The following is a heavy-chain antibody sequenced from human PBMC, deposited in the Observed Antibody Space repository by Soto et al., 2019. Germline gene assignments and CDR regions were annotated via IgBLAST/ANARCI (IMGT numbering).Heavy chain of an antibody. J-gene: IGHJ5*02. CDR3: ARVQPGAQAWFGP. CDR2: NSLYSDVT. CDR1: GYTFSNYG. D-gene: IGHD2-2*01. Sequence: QVQLVQSGGEVKRPGASVKVSCKTSGYTFSNYGITWVRQAPGQPLERLGWNSLYSDVTNYAQKFQGRVPMTKDTATTAAYMELRSLSSDDTAVYCSARVQPGAQAWFGPVRQGTIIIVSS. V-gene: IGHV1-18*01.